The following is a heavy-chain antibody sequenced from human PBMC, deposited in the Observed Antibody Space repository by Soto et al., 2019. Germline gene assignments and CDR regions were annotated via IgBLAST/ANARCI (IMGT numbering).Heavy chain of an antibody. V-gene: IGHV4-39*07. Sequence: SETLSLTCTVPGDALRSGDNHWGWIRQSPGTGLEWIGSIHYIGTTYYNPSLESRVAMSVDTSQNQFSLQLNSVTAADTAVYYCARGKLQYLYFGMDVWGRGTTVTVS. J-gene: IGHJ6*02. CDR2: IHYIGTT. CDR1: GDALRSGDNH. CDR3: ARGKLQYLYFGMDV. D-gene: IGHD4-4*01.